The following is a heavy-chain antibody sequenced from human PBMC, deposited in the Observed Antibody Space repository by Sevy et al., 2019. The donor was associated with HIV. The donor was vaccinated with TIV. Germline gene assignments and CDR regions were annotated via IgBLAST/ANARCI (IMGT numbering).Heavy chain of an antibody. V-gene: IGHV3-23*01. CDR2: VSISGPNT. CDR1: GFTFSNYA. D-gene: IGHD6-19*01. J-gene: IGHJ4*02. Sequence: GGSLRLSCAASGFTFSNYAMSWVRQAPGKGLEWVSSVSISGPNTYYADSVKGRFNISRDNSKNTMYLQMNSLRAEDTAVYYCAKEWTQLSDWYGELDYWGQGSLVTVSS. CDR3: AKEWTQLSDWYGELDY.